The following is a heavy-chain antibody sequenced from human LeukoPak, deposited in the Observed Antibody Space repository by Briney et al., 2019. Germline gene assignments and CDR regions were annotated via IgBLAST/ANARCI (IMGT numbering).Heavy chain of an antibody. CDR3: ARGTKTGYTGYDWNY. J-gene: IGHJ4*02. CDR2: IYYSGST. CDR1: GGSISSYY. V-gene: IGHV4-59*01. Sequence: PSETLSLTCTVSGGSISSYYWSWIRQPPGKGLEWIGYIYYSGSTSYNPSLKSRVTISVDTSSNQFSPILTSVTAADTAVYYCARGTKTGYTGYDWNYWGQGSLVTVSS. D-gene: IGHD5-12*01.